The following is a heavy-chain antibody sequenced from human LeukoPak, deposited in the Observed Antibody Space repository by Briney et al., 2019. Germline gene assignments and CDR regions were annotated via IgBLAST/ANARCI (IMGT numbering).Heavy chain of an antibody. Sequence: SETLSLTCAVYGGSFSGYYWSWIRQPPGKGLEWIGEINHSGSTNYNPSLKSRVTISVDTSKNQFSLKLSSVTAADTAVYYCARPTRPLYYYDSSGYAPYAFDIWGQGTMVTVSS. CDR1: GGSFSGYY. J-gene: IGHJ3*02. CDR3: ARPTRPLYYYDSSGYAPYAFDI. D-gene: IGHD3-22*01. CDR2: INHSGST. V-gene: IGHV4-34*01.